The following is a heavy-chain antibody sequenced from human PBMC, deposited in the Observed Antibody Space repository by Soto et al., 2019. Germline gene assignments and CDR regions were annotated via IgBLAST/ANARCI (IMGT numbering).Heavy chain of an antibody. CDR3: ARQKVSRFYGEVDFFDY. J-gene: IGHJ4*02. CDR1: AGSISSTTYY. CDR2: IYYSGSP. V-gene: IGHV4-39*07. D-gene: IGHD4-17*01. Sequence: SETLSLTCIVSAGSISSTTYYWGWIRQPPGKGLEWIGSIYYSGSPSYNPSLKSRVTISIDTSNKHLSLHLSSVTAADTAVYYCARQKVSRFYGEVDFFDYWGLGTLVT.